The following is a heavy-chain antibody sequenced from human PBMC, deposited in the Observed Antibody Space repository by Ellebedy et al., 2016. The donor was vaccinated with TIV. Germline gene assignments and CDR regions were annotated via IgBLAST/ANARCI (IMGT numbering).Heavy chain of an antibody. CDR1: GFTFSSYG. V-gene: IGHV3-33*01. J-gene: IGHJ4*02. CDR3: ARDWIAVAGYFDY. D-gene: IGHD6-19*01. Sequence: GGSLRLSXAASGFTFSSYGMHWVRQAPGKGLEWVAVIWYDGSNKYYADSVKGRFTISRDNSKNTLYLQMNSLRDEDTAVYYCARDWIAVAGYFDYWGQGTLVTVSS. CDR2: IWYDGSNK.